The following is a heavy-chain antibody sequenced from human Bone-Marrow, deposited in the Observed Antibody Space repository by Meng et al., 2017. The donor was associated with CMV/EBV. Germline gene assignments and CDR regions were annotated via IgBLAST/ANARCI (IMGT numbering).Heavy chain of an antibody. V-gene: IGHV3-48*04. CDR1: GFTFGDYA. J-gene: IGHJ4*02. Sequence: GGSLRLSCTASGFTFGDYAMSWVRQAPGKGLEWVSYISSSSSTIYYADSVKGRFTISRDNAKNSLYLQMNSLRAEDTAVYYCARVTIFGAIYWGQGTLVTVSS. D-gene: IGHD3-3*01. CDR3: ARVTIFGAIY. CDR2: ISSSSSTI.